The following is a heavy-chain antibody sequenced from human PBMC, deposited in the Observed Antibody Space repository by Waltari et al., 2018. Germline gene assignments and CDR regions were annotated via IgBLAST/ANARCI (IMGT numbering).Heavy chain of an antibody. Sequence: EVQLVESGGGLVQPGGSLRLSCEASGFTFSNYWMSWVRQAPGKGVEGVANIKQDGSEKYCVDSVKGRFTISRDNAKNSLYLQMNSLRAEDTAVYYCARDRDTMVRGVISQWGQGTLVTVSS. CDR2: IKQDGSEK. CDR3: ARDRDTMVRGVISQ. CDR1: GFTFSNYW. D-gene: IGHD3-10*01. J-gene: IGHJ4*02. V-gene: IGHV3-7*01.